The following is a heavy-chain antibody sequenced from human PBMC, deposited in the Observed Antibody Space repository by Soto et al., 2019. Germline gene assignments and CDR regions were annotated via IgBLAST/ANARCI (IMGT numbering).Heavy chain of an antibody. CDR1: GFTFSSYA. D-gene: IGHD3-10*01. CDR2: ITHGDIT. V-gene: IGHV3-23*01. CDR3: AKDREDYYGSGTASFDY. Sequence: GGSLRLSCAGSGFTFSSYAMSWVRQAPGKGLEWVSVITHGDITYYADSVKGRFTISRANSKGTLYLQMNSLRAEDTAIYYCAKDREDYYGSGTASFDYWGQGTLVTVSS. J-gene: IGHJ4*02.